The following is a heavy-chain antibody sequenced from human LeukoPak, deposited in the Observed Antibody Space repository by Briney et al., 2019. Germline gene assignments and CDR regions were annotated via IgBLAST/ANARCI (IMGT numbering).Heavy chain of an antibody. D-gene: IGHD2-2*01. CDR1: GYSFTNFW. V-gene: IGHV5-51*01. Sequence: GESLKISCKGSGYSFTNFWIAWVRQMPGKGLEWMGIIDPGDPDARYSPSFQGQVTISADKSINTAYLQWSSLKASDTAMYYCARRQGCSSTSCPPDYWGQGTLVTVSP. CDR2: IDPGDPDA. J-gene: IGHJ4*02. CDR3: ARRQGCSSTSCPPDY.